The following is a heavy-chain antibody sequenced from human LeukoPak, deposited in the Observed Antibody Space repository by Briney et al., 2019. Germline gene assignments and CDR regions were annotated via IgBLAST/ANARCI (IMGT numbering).Heavy chain of an antibody. CDR1: GFTFRSYS. Sequence: GGSLRLSCAPSGFTFRSYSMNWVRQAPGKGLEWVSSISSSGTYVYYADSVKGRFTIPRDNAKNSLYLQMNSLRAEDTAVYYCASGDAIDYWGQGTLVTVSS. J-gene: IGHJ4*02. D-gene: IGHD3-10*01. CDR3: ASGDAIDY. V-gene: IGHV3-21*01. CDR2: ISSSGTYV.